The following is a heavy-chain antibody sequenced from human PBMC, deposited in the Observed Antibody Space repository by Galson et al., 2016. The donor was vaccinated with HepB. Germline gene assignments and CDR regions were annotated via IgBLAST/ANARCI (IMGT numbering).Heavy chain of an antibody. D-gene: IGHD4-11*01. J-gene: IGHJ4*02. CDR2: ISVNSGNT. V-gene: IGHV1-18*04. CDR3: ARDVQFRFDY. CDR1: GYRFPTCG. Sequence: SVKVSCKASGYRFPTCGISWVRQAAGQGLEWLGWISVNSGNTIYAQKFQDRVTMTRDTSASTVYMDLRSLISDDTAVYYCARDVQFRFDYWGQGTLVTVSS.